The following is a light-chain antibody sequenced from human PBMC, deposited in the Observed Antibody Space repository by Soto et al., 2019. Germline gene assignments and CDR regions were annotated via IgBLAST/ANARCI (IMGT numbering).Light chain of an antibody. CDR3: QQYGRSPWP. CDR1: QSLLYSNGYNF. Sequence: VVTQSPLSLPVTPGEPASISCRSSQSLLYSNGYNFLDWYLQKPGQSPQLLIYLGSNRASGAPDRFSGSGSGTDFTLTFSRLDPEDFAVYYRQQYGRSPWPFG. V-gene: IGKV2-28*01. J-gene: IGKJ2*01. CDR2: LGS.